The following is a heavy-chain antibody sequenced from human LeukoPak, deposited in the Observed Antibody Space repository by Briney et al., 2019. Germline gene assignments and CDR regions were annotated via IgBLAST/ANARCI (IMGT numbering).Heavy chain of an antibody. CDR3: ARALYCGGDCYLFDY. D-gene: IGHD2-21*02. Sequence: GGSLRLSCAASGFTFSSYEMNWVRQAPGKGLEWVSYISSSGSTIYYADSVKGRFTISRDSAKNSLYLQMNSLRAEDTAVYYCARALYCGGDCYLFDYWGQGTLVTVSS. V-gene: IGHV3-48*03. CDR1: GFTFSSYE. J-gene: IGHJ4*02. CDR2: ISSSGSTI.